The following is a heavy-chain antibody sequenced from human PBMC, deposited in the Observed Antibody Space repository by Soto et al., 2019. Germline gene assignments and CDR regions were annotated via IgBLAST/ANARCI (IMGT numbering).Heavy chain of an antibody. CDR2: ISSSSSTI. V-gene: IGHV3-48*01. CDR1: GFTFSSYN. D-gene: IGHD2-15*01. CDR3: ARDLGLRESGGSCYNE. J-gene: IGHJ4*02. Sequence: GGSLRLSCAASGFTFSSYNMNWVRQGPGKGLEWVSYISSSSSTIYYADSVKGRFTISRDNAKKSLYLQMNSLGAEDTAVYYCARDLGLRESGGSCYNEWGQGTLVTVSS.